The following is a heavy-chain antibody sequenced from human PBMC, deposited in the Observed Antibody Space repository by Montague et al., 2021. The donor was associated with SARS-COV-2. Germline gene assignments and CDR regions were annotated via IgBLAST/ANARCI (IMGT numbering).Heavy chain of an antibody. CDR1: GFTFSSYW. CDR3: ARGGLYYYGSGRYWLPEHYYYYGMDV. CDR2: IKQDGSEK. Sequence: SLRLSCAASGFTFSSYWMSWVRQAPGKGLEWVANIKQDGSEKYYVDSVKGRFTISRDNAKNSLYLQMNSLRAEDTAVYYCARGGLYYYGSGRYWLPEHYYYYGMDVWGQGTTVTVSS. J-gene: IGHJ6*02. D-gene: IGHD3-10*01. V-gene: IGHV3-7*01.